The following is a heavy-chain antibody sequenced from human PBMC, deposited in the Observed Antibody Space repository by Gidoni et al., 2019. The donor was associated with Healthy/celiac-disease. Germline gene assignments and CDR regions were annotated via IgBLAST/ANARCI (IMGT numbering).Heavy chain of an antibody. J-gene: IGHJ6*02. CDR2: ITPIFGTA. CDR1: GGTFSSFA. CDR3: ARDKGELRDYYYYGMDV. Sequence: QVQLVQSGADVKKPGSSVTVSCKASGGTFSSFAISWVRQAPGQGLEWMGGITPIFGTANYAQKFQGRVTNTAEESTSTAYMELSSLRSEDTAVYYCARDKGELRDYYYYGMDVWGQGTTVTVSS. V-gene: IGHV1-69*01. D-gene: IGHD1-7*01.